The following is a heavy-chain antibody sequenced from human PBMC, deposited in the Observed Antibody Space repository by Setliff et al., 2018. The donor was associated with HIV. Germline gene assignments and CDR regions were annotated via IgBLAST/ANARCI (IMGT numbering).Heavy chain of an antibody. CDR1: GGSIGSYY. J-gene: IGHJ6*03. CDR2: VYYTGST. V-gene: IGHV4-59*08. Sequence: PSETLSLTCIVSGGSIGSYYWSWIRQSPGKGLEWIGYVYYTGSTNYNPSLKSRVTIVVDTSKNQFSLKLTSVTAADAAVYYCARRRPPPSGLYSAYYMDVWGTGTTVTVSS. D-gene: IGHD1-26*01. CDR3: ARRRPPPSGLYSAYYMDV.